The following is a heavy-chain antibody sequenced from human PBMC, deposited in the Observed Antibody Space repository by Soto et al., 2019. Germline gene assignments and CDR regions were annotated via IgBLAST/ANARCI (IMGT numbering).Heavy chain of an antibody. CDR1: RFTFSGYG. J-gene: IGHJ4*02. V-gene: IGHV3-30*18. D-gene: IGHD2-21*02. CDR3: AKGGRAYCGGDCRYYFDY. CDR2: ISYDGSNK. Sequence: TGGSLRLSCAASRFTFSGYGMHWVRQAPGKGLEWVAAISYDGSNKFYADSVKGRFTISRDNSKNTLYVQMNSLRAEDTAVYYCAKGGRAYCGGDCRYYFDYWGQGTLVTVPS.